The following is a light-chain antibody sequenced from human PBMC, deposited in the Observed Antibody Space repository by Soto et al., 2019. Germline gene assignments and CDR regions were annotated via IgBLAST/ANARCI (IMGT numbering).Light chain of an antibody. CDR2: GTS. Sequence: ESVLTQSPGTLSLSPGERATLPCRASQSVSSSYLAWYQQKPGQAPRLLISGTSSRATGIPDGFSGSGSATDFTLTISRLEPEDFALYYCQQYGSSPITFGQGTRLEIK. V-gene: IGKV3-20*01. CDR1: QSVSSSY. CDR3: QQYGSSPIT. J-gene: IGKJ5*01.